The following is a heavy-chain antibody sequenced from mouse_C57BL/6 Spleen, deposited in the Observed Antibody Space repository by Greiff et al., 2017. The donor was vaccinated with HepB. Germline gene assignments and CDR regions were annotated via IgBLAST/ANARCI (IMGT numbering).Heavy chain of an antibody. Sequence: VQLQQPGAELVKPGASVKLSCKASGYTFTSYWMHWVKQRPGQGLEWIGMIHPNSGSTNYNEKFKSKATLTVDKSSSTAYMQLSSLTSEDSAVYYCARRGYSGNYYFDYWGQGTTLTVSS. CDR1: GYTFTSYW. J-gene: IGHJ2*01. V-gene: IGHV1-64*01. CDR2: IHPNSGST. CDR3: ARRGYSGNYYFDY.